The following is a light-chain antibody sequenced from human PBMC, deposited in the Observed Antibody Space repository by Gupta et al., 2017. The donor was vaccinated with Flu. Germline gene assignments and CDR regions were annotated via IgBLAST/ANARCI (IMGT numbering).Light chain of an antibody. CDR2: DDS. J-gene: IGLJ2*01. CDR3: QVWDSDSDHHVI. V-gene: IGLV3-21*02. CDR1: NIETKS. Sequence: SYVLTQPPSVSVAPGQTARITCGGDNIETKSVHWYQQRPGQAPVLVIYDDSDRPSGIPERFSGFNSGNTATLTIARVETGEEADYYCQVWDSDSDHHVIFGGGTKLTVL.